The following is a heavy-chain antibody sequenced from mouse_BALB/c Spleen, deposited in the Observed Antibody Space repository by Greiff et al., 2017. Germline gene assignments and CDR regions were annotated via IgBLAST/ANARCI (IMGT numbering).Heavy chain of an antibody. CDR2: IWSGGST. J-gene: IGHJ1*01. Sequence: QVQLKESGPGLVQPSQSLSITCTVSGFSLTSYGVHWVRQSPGKGLEWLGVIWSGGSTDYNAAFISRLSISKDNSKSQVFFKMNSLQANDTAIYYCARRGDGNPYWYFDVWGAGTTVTVSS. CDR3: ARRGDGNPYWYFDV. V-gene: IGHV2-2*02. D-gene: IGHD2-1*01. CDR1: GFSLTSYG.